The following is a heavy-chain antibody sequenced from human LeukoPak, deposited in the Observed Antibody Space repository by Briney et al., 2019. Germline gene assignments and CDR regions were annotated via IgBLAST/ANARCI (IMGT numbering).Heavy chain of an antibody. CDR2: LSAGGDFT. Sequence: GGSLRLSCAPSGFTFSNYAMYWVRQPPGKGLEWVSGLSAGGDFTYYADSVKGRFTISRDNSKNTLYMDMNSLRAEDTAVYYCAKRGNTISFFDPWGQGTLVTVSS. CDR3: AKRGNTISFFDP. D-gene: IGHD5-24*01. J-gene: IGHJ5*02. V-gene: IGHV3-23*01. CDR1: GFTFSNYA.